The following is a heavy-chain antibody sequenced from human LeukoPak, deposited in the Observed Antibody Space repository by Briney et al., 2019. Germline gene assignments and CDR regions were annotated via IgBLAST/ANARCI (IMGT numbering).Heavy chain of an antibody. CDR1: GYTFTSYG. CDR2: ISAYNGNT. D-gene: IGHD6-19*01. Sequence: ASVKVSCKASGYTFTSYGISWVRQAPGQGLEWMGWISAYNGNTNYAQKLQGRVTMTTDTSTSTAYMELRSLRSDDTAVYYCARDSQWLVVGVEFDPWGQGTLVTVSS. J-gene: IGHJ5*02. V-gene: IGHV1-18*01. CDR3: ARDSQWLVVGVEFDP.